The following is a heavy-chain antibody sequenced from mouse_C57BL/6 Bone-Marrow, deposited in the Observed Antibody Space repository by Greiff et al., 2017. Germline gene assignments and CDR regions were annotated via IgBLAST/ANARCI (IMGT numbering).Heavy chain of an antibody. Sequence: SGPELVKPGASVKMSCKASGYTFTDYNMHWVKQSHGKSLEWIGYINPNNGGTSYNQKFKGKATLTVNKSSSTAYMELRSLTSEDSAVYYCARRLYYGYDEAMDYWGQGTSVTVSS. V-gene: IGHV1-22*01. CDR2: INPNNGGT. J-gene: IGHJ4*01. CDR3: ARRLYYGYDEAMDY. CDR1: GYTFTDYN. D-gene: IGHD2-2*01.